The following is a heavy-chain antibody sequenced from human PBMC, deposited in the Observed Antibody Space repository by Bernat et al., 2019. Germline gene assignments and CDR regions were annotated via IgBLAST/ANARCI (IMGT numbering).Heavy chain of an antibody. D-gene: IGHD2-2*01. CDR2: IYPGDSDT. J-gene: IGHJ3*02. Sequence: EVQLVQSGAEVKKPGESLKISCKGSGYSFTSYWIGWVRQMPGKGLEWMGIIYPGDSDTRYSPSFQGQVTISADKSISTAYLQWSSLKASDTAMYYCARLRYCSSTSCYYEGAFDIWGQGTMATASS. V-gene: IGHV5-51*01. CDR3: ARLRYCSSTSCYYEGAFDI. CDR1: GYSFTSYW.